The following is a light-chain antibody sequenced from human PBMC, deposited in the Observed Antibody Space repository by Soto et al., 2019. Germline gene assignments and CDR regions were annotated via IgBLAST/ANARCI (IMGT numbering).Light chain of an antibody. V-gene: IGKV1-5*01. CDR1: QSLSRW. CDR2: DAS. Sequence: DIPMTQSPSTLSASVGDRVTITCRASQSLSRWLAWYQQKPGTAPKLLIYDASILQSGVPSRFSGSGSGTEFTLTIGSLQPDDFATYYCQEYDGYLWTFGQGTKVEIK. CDR3: QEYDGYLWT. J-gene: IGKJ1*01.